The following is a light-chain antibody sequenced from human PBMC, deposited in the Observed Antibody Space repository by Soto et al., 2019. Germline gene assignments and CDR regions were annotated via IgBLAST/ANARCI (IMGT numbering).Light chain of an antibody. CDR2: KIS. J-gene: IGKJ4*01. CDR3: MQSTQYPHT. CDR1: QRLEDSSGNTY. Sequence: DIVLTQTPLSSPVTLGQPASISCRSSQRLEDSSGNTYLSWLHQRPGQPPRVLIYKISILFPGVPDRFSGSGAGTDFTLTISRVETEDVGVYYCMQSTQYPHTFGGGTKVEIK. V-gene: IGKV2-24*01.